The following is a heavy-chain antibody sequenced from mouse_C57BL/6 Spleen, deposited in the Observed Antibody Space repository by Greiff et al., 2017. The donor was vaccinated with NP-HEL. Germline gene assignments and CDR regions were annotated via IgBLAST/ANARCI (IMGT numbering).Heavy chain of an antibody. Sequence: QVQLQQPGAELVRPGSSVKLSCKASGYTFTSYWMHWVKQRPIQGLEWIGNIDPSDSETHYNQKFKDKATLTVDKSSSTAYMQLSSLTSGDSAVYYCAIDTGSSLYCFDYWGQGTTLTVSS. CDR2: IDPSDSET. J-gene: IGHJ2*01. CDR3: AIDTGSSLYCFDY. D-gene: IGHD1-1*01. V-gene: IGHV1-52*01. CDR1: GYTFTSYW.